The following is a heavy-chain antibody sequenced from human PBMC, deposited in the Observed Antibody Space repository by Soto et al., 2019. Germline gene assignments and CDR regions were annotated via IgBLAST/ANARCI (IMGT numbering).Heavy chain of an antibody. CDR1: GFTFSSYG. V-gene: IGHV3-30*03. D-gene: IGHD2-2*01. J-gene: IGHJ6*03. CDR2: ISYDGSNK. Sequence: PGGSLRLSCAASGFTFSSYGMHWVRQAPGKGLEWVAVISYDGSNKYYADSVKGRFTISRDNSKNTLYLQMNSLRAEDTAVYYCVRGCGRSSCPYYLDVWGKGTTVTVSS. CDR3: VRGCGRSSCPYYLDV.